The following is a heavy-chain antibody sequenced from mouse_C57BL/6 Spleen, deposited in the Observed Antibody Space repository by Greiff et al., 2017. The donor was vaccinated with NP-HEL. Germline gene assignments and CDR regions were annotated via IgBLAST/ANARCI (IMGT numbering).Heavy chain of an antibody. D-gene: IGHD2-2*01. Sequence: EVKLVESGAELVRPGASVKLSCTASGFNIKDDYMHWVKQRPEQGLEWIGWIDPENGDTEYASKFQGKATITADTSSNTAYLQLSSLTSEDTAVYYGTTRLWKMVTETWFAYWGQGTLVTVSA. J-gene: IGHJ3*01. CDR2: IDPENGDT. CDR1: GFNIKDDY. V-gene: IGHV14-4*01. CDR3: TTRLWKMVTETWFAY.